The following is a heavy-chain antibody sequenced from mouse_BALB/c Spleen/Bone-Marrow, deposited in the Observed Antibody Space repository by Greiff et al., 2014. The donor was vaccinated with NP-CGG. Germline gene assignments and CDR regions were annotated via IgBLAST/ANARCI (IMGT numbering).Heavy chain of an antibody. J-gene: IGHJ4*01. CDR1: GYNFTSYW. CDR2: IYPVSAST. CDR3: ASGVYYAMDY. Sequence: LQESGAERVKPGTSVTLSCKASGYNFTSYWVNWVKLRPGQGLEWIGDIYPVSASTNYNEKFRSKATLTVDTSSSTAYMQLSHLASDDSALYYCASGVYYAMDYWGQGTSVTVSS. V-gene: IGHV1-55*01.